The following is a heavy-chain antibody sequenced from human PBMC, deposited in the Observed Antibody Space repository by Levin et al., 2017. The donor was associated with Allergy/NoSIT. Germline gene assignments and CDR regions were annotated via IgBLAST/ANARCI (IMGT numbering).Heavy chain of an antibody. Sequence: SETLSLTCTVSGGSISSFYWSWIRQPPGKNLEWIGYIYYSGSTYYNPSLKSRVTISVDTSKNQLSLRLRSVTAADTAVYYFATHHADYDYAWGADACDTWGQGTLVTVSS. J-gene: IGHJ5*02. CDR3: ATHHADYDYAWGADACDT. CDR1: GGSISSFY. D-gene: IGHD3-16*01. CDR2: IYYSGST. V-gene: IGHV4-59*08.